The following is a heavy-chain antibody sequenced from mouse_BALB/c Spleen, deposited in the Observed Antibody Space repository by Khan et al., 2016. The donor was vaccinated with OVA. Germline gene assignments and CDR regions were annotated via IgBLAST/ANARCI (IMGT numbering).Heavy chain of an antibody. V-gene: IGHV5-15*02. J-gene: IGHJ4*01. CDR3: ARSWAMDY. CDR2: IRNLAYSI. Sequence: EVQGVESGGGLVQPGGSRKLSCAASGFIFSDYGMAWVRQAPGKGPEWVAFIRNLAYSIYYADTVTGRFTISSENAQNTLYLEMSSRRSENTAMYYCARSWAMDYWGQGTSVTVAS. CDR1: GFIFSDYG.